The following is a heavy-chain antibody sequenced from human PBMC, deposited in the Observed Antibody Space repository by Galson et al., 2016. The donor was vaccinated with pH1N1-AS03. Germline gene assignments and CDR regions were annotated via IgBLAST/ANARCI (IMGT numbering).Heavy chain of an antibody. J-gene: IGHJ4*02. D-gene: IGHD3-10*01. CDR2: MDSSGRK. Sequence: SETLSLTCSVSGGSISGNFWTWIRQPAGEGLEWIGRMDSSGRKNYNSSLEGRVTLSVATSKNQFYLRLTSVTAADTAVYYCARASSCLRRGVGYWGQGTLVTVSS. CDR3: ARASSCLRRGVGY. CDR1: GGSISGNF. V-gene: IGHV4-4*07.